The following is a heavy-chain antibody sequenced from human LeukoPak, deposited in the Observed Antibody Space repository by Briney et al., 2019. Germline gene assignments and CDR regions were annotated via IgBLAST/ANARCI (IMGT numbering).Heavy chain of an antibody. D-gene: IGHD2-2*01. CDR3: ARADCSSTSCYGPFDY. CDR1: GGTFSSYA. V-gene: IGHV1-69*04. J-gene: IGHJ4*02. CDR2: IIPILGIA. Sequence: GASVTVSYTASGGTFSSYAISWVRQAPGQGLEWMGRIIPILGIANYAQKFQGRVTITADKSTSTAYMELSSLRSEDTAVYYCARADCSSTSCYGPFDYWGQGTLVTVSS.